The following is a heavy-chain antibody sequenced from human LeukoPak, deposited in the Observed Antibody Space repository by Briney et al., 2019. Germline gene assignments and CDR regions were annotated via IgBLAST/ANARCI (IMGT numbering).Heavy chain of an antibody. V-gene: IGHV4-39*01. CDR1: GRSISSSSYY. CDR2: IYYSGST. Sequence: SETLSLTCTVSGRSISSSSYYWGWIPQPPGKGLEWIGRIYYSGSTYDNPSLKSRVTISVDSSKNQFALKLSSGTAARAAVYYGARRLDAFDIWGQGTMVTVSS. J-gene: IGHJ3*02. D-gene: IGHD3-22*01. CDR3: ARRLDAFDI.